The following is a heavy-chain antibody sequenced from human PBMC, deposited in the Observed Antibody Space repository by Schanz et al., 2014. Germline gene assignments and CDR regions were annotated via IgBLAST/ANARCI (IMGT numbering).Heavy chain of an antibody. D-gene: IGHD4-17*01. CDR2: ISSRSSHI. CDR1: GFSLDIFA. CDR3: ARKMKLGVYGGKGHDSLDI. Sequence: EVHLLESGGGLVEPGGSLRLSCATSGFSLDIFAVSWVRQAPGKGLEWVSSISSRSSHIYYADSVKGRFTVSRDNAKNSVYLQMNGLRAEDTAVYYCARKMKLGVYGGKGHDSLDIWGQGTMVTVSS. J-gene: IGHJ3*02. V-gene: IGHV3-21*01.